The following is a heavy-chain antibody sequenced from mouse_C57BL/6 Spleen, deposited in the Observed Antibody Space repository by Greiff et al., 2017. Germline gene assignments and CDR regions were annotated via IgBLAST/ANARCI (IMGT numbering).Heavy chain of an antibody. CDR1: GFNIKDDY. Sequence: VQLQESGAELVRPGASVKLSCTASGFNIKDDYMHWVKQRPEQGLEWIGWIDPANGDTEYASKFKGKATITADTSSTTAYLQLSSRESKDTAVCYCTASYWVDYWGQGTTLTVSS. D-gene: IGHD4-1*01. CDR3: TASYWVDY. CDR2: IDPANGDT. V-gene: IGHV14-4*01. J-gene: IGHJ2*01.